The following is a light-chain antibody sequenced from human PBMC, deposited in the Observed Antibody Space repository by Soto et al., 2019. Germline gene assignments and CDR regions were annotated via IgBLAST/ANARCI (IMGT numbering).Light chain of an antibody. J-gene: IGLJ3*02. CDR1: SSDVGNYNL. Sequence: QSVLTQPASVSGSPGQSITISCTGSSSDVGNYNLVSWYQQFPGKAPKLIIYEGSKRPSGVSDRFSGSKSDNTASLTISVLPAEDEADYYCCSYAGSSTWVFGGGTKLTVL. CDR3: CSYAGSSTWV. V-gene: IGLV2-23*01. CDR2: EGS.